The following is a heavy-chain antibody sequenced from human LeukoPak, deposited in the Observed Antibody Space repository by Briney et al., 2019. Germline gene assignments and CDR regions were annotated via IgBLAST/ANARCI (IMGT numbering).Heavy chain of an antibody. CDR3: ARFIAAGYYYYGMDV. J-gene: IGHJ6*02. V-gene: IGHV1-69*04. D-gene: IGHD6-25*01. CDR1: GGTFSSYA. Sequence: ASVKVSCKASGGTFSSYAISWVRQAPGQGLEWMGRIIPILGIANYAQKFQGRVTITADKSTSTAYMELNSLRSEDTAVYYCARFIAAGYYYYGMDVWGQGTTVTVSS. CDR2: IIPILGIA.